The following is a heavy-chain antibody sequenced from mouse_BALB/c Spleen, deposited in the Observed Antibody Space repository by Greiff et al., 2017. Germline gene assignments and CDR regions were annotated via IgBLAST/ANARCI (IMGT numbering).Heavy chain of an antibody. CDR3: ARGGSYFDY. CDR2: IDPENGNT. J-gene: IGHJ2*01. CDR1: GFNIKDYY. Sequence: EVKLMESGAELVRPGALVKLSCKASGFNIKDYYMHWVKQRPEQGLEWIGWIDPENGNTIYDPKFQGKASITADTSSNTAYLQLSSLTSEDTAVYYCARGGSYFDYWGQGTTLTVSS. V-gene: IGHV14-1*02.